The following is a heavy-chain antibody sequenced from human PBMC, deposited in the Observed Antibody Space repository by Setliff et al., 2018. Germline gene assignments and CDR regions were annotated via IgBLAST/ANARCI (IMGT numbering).Heavy chain of an antibody. D-gene: IGHD2-2*01. Sequence: HPGGSLRLSCTASGFTFGDYAMSWVRQAPGKGLEWVSAISGSGGSTYYADSVKGRFTISRANSQNTLFLQMNSLRVEDTAVYFCVKGSSDSRPYYFDYWGQGMLVTVS. CDR1: GFTFGDYA. V-gene: IGHV3-23*01. J-gene: IGHJ4*02. CDR2: ISGSGGST. CDR3: VKGSSDSRPYYFDY.